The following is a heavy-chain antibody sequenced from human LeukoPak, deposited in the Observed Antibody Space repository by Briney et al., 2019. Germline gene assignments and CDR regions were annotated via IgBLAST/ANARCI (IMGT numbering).Heavy chain of an antibody. D-gene: IGHD2-8*01. Sequence: GGSLRLSCAASGFTFSNDWMSWVRQAPGKGLEWVGRIKSKTDGGTTDYAAPVKGRFTISRDDSKNTLYLQMNSLKTEDTAVYYCTTDPPDMGYCTNGVCNIIDYWGQGTLVTVSS. CDR3: TTDPPDMGYCTNGVCNIIDY. CDR1: GFTFSNDW. J-gene: IGHJ4*02. V-gene: IGHV3-15*01. CDR2: IKSKTDGGTT.